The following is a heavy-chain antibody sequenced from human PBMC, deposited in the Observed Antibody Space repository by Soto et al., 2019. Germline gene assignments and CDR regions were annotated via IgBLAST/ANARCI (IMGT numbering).Heavy chain of an antibody. CDR2: IYSGGST. Sequence: GGSLRLSCVASGFTFSSYAMNWVRQAPGKGLEWVSVIYSGGSTYYADSVKGRFTISRDNSKNTLYLQMNSLRAEDTAVYYCARAFDAFDIWGQGTMVTVSS. J-gene: IGHJ3*02. CDR3: ARAFDAFDI. CDR1: GFTFSSYA. V-gene: IGHV3-53*01.